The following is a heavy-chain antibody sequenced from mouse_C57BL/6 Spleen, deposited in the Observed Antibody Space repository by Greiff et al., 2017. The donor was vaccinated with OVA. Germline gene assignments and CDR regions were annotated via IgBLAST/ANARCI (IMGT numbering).Heavy chain of an antibody. D-gene: IGHD1-1*01. CDR1: GYTFTSYW. CDR3: ARDYYGSTFDY. J-gene: IGHJ2*01. Sequence: QVQLQQPGAELVKPGASVKLSCKASGYTFTSYWMHWVKRRPGQGLEWIGMIHPNSGSTNYNEKFKSKATLTVDKSSSTAYMQLSSLTSEDSAVYYCARDYYGSTFDYWGQGTTLTVSS. V-gene: IGHV1-64*01. CDR2: IHPNSGST.